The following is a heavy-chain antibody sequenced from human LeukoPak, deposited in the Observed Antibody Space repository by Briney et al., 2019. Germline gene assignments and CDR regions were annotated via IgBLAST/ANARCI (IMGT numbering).Heavy chain of an antibody. CDR3: ASGDWGAS. Sequence: ASVKVSCKASGYTFTSYGISWVRQAPGQGLEWMGWISAYNGNTNYAQKLQGRVTITADKSTSTAYMELSSLRSEDTAVYYCASGDWGASWGQGTLVTVSS. V-gene: IGHV1-18*01. CDR2: ISAYNGNT. J-gene: IGHJ5*02. D-gene: IGHD1-26*01. CDR1: GYTFTSYG.